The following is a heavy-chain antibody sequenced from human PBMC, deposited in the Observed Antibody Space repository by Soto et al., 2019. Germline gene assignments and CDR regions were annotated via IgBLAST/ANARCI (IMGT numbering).Heavy chain of an antibody. CDR1: GGSISSYY. D-gene: IGHD3-3*01. CDR3: ARVVVTIFGVVIIDY. Sequence: PSETLSLTCTVSGGSISSYYWSWIRQPPGKGLEWIGYIYYSGSTNYNPSLKSRVTISVDTSKNQFSLKLSSVTAADTAVYYCARVVVTIFGVVIIDYWGQGTLVTVSS. J-gene: IGHJ4*02. CDR2: IYYSGST. V-gene: IGHV4-59*01.